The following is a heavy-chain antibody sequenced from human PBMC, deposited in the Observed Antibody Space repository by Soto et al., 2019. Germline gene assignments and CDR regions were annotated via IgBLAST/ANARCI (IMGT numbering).Heavy chain of an antibody. V-gene: IGHV4-30-4*01. J-gene: IGHJ5*02. CDR2: IYYSGST. Sequence: PSETLSLTCTVSCGSISSGDYYWSWIRQPPGKGLEWIGYIYYSGSTYYNPSLKSRVTISVDTSKNQFSLKLSSVTAADTAVYYCARARRNYYYDSSGPRWFDPWGQGTLVTVSS. D-gene: IGHD3-22*01. CDR1: CGSISSGDYY. CDR3: ARARRNYYYDSSGPRWFDP.